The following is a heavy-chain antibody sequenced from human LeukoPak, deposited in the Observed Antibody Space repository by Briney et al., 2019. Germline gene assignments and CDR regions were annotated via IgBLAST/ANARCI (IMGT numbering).Heavy chain of an antibody. V-gene: IGHV4-31*03. CDR3: ARGYYDSSGPRVWYFDL. CDR2: IYHSGST. Sequence: PSQTLSLTCTVSGGSISSGGYYWSWIRQHPGKGLEWIGYIYHSGSTYYNPSLKGRVTISVETSNNQFSLKLSSVTAADTAVYYCARGYYDSSGPRVWYFDLWGRGTLVTVSS. J-gene: IGHJ2*01. CDR1: GGSISSGGYY. D-gene: IGHD3-22*01.